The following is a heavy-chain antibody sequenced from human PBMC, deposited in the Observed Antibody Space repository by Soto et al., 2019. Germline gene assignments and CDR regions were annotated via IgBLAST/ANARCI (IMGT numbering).Heavy chain of an antibody. CDR3: ARDLWGYCGADCYPLDV. CDR1: GGSFSRYS. V-gene: IGHV4-34*01. D-gene: IGHD2-21*02. J-gene: IGHJ6*02. Sequence: SETQSVTCAVYGGSFSRYSWSWIRPNPGKGLEWIGYVYHTGSTNYNPSLKSRVTISVDTSKNQFSLKLNSVTAADTAVYYCARDLWGYCGADCYPLDVWGQGTTVTVS. CDR2: VYHTGST.